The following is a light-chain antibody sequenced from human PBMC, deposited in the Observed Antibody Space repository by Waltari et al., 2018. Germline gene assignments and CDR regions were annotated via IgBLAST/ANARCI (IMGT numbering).Light chain of an antibody. J-gene: IGKJ4*01. V-gene: IGKV1-12*01. CDR3: QQTDSFPLT. CDR1: QDIYSL. CDR2: VAS. Sequence: DIQMTQSPSFVSASVGDRVTITCRASQDIYSLLAWYQQKPGGAPQLLIYVASTLQSGVPSRFRGSGSGTEFTLTITSLQPDDFATYFCQQTDSFPLTFGGGTKVEIK.